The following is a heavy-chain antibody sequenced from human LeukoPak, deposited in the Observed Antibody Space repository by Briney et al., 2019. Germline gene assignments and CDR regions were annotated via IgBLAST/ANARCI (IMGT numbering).Heavy chain of an antibody. Sequence: GGSLRLSCAPSGLSVSDAWMAWVRQAPGKGLEWVGRIRGKSAGGTADYVAAVKGRFTISTDDSKNTLYLQMNSLKSEDTAVYYCTGPPGWGQGTLVTVSS. CDR3: TGPPG. CDR2: IRGKSAGGTA. CDR1: GLSVSDAW. J-gene: IGHJ4*02. V-gene: IGHV3-15*01.